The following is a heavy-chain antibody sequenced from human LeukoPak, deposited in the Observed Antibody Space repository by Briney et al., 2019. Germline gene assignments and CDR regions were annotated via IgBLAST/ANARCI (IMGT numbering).Heavy chain of an antibody. D-gene: IGHD5/OR15-5a*01. CDR1: GGSFSGYY. V-gene: IGHV4-34*01. CDR3: ARVASKGGMDV. CDR2: INHSGST. Sequence: PSETLSLTCAVNGGSFSGYYWSWIRQPPGKGLEWIGEINHSGSTNYNPSLKSRVTISVDTSKNQFSLKLSSVTAADTAVYYCARVASKGGMDVWGQGTTVIVSS. J-gene: IGHJ6*02.